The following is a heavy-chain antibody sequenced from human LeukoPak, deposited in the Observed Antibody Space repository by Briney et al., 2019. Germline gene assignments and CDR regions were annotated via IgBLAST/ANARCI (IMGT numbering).Heavy chain of an antibody. J-gene: IGHJ4*02. D-gene: IGHD6-19*01. V-gene: IGHV1-18*01. Sequence: AASVKVSCKASDYTFTNSGISWVRQAPGQGLEWMGWISAYNGNTNYAQKLQGRVTMTTDTSTSTAYMELRSLRSDDTAVYYCASGIAVAGTALGYWGQGTLVTVSS. CDR2: ISAYNGNT. CDR1: DYTFTNSG. CDR3: ASGIAVAGTALGY.